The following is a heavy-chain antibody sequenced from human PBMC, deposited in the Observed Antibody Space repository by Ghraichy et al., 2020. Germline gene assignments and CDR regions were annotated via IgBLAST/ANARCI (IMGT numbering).Heavy chain of an antibody. Sequence: GESLNISCAASGFTFGSYSMHWVRQTPGKGLEWVAFISYDGSNKYYADSVKGRFAISRDNSKNTLDLQMNSLRPDDTAVYYCARTKQENVAYWGQGTLVIVSS. D-gene: IGHD1/OR15-1a*01. CDR3: ARTKQENVAY. J-gene: IGHJ4*02. V-gene: IGHV3-30*09. CDR1: GFTFGSYS. CDR2: ISYDGSNK.